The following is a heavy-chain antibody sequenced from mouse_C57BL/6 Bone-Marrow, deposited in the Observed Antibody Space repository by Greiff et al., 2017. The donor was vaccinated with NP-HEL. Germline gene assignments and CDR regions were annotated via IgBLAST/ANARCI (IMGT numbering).Heavy chain of an antibody. CDR3: ARSGGWAWFAY. CDR1: GYTFTSYW. J-gene: IGHJ3*01. Sequence: LQQPGAELVRPGTSVKLSCKASGYTFTSYWMHWVKQRPGQGLEWIGVIDPSDSYTNYNQKFKGKATLTVDTSSSTAYMQLSSLTSEDSAVYYCARSGGWAWFAYWGQGTLVTVSA. CDR2: IDPSDSYT. D-gene: IGHD3-1*01. V-gene: IGHV1-59*01.